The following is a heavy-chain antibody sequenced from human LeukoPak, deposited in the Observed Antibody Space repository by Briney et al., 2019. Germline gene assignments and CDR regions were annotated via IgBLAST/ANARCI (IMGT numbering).Heavy chain of an antibody. J-gene: IGHJ4*02. Sequence: GGSLRLSCAASGFTFSSYAMSWVRQAPGKGLEWVSAISGSGGSTYYADSVKGRFTISRDNSENTLYLQMNSLRAEDTAVYYCAKGANYYDSSGLDYWGQGTLVTVSS. D-gene: IGHD3-22*01. CDR2: ISGSGGST. CDR1: GFTFSSYA. V-gene: IGHV3-23*01. CDR3: AKGANYYDSSGLDY.